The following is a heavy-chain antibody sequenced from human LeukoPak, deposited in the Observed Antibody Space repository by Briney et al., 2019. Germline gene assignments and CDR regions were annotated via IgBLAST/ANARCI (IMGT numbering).Heavy chain of an antibody. CDR3: ARTNWYCSSTSCYASYYYYGMDV. CDR2: IKQDGSEK. J-gene: IGHJ6*02. D-gene: IGHD2-2*01. V-gene: IGHV3-7*01. CDR1: GFTFSSYW. Sequence: GGSLRLSCAASGFTFSSYWMSWVRQAPGKGLEWVANIKQDGSEKYYVDSVKGRFTISTDNANNSLYLQMNSLRAEDTAVYYCARTNWYCSSTSCYASYYYYGMDVWGQGTTVTVSS.